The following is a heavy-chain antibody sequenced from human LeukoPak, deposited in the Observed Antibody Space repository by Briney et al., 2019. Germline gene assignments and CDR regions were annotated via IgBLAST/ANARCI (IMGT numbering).Heavy chain of an antibody. CDR3: ARLDVVAGRAY. CDR2: MYSGGST. J-gene: IGHJ4*02. Sequence: GGSLRLSCAVSGFTVSNNYMSWVRQAPGKGLEWVSVMYSGGSTYYADSVKGRFTISRDNSKNTVYLQMNSLRAEDTAVYYCARLDVVAGRAYWGLGTLVTVSS. D-gene: IGHD6-19*01. V-gene: IGHV3-53*01. CDR1: GFTVSNNY.